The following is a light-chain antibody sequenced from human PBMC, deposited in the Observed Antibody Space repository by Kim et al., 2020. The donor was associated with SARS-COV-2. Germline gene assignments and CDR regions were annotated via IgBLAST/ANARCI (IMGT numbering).Light chain of an antibody. V-gene: IGLV7-46*01. J-gene: IGLJ2*01. CDR1: HRALTGRHD. Sequence: GTCTLPCGSRHRALTGRHDPYWFQKRPGQAPLTLIYDVSRKHSWTPARLSGSLLGGKAALTLSGALPEDVAEYFCLLYYTGYRIFGGGTQLTVL. CDR3: LLYYTGYRI. CDR2: DVS.